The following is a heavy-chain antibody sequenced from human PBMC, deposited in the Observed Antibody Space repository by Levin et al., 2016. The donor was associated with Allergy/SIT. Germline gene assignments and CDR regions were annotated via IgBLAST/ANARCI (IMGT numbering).Heavy chain of an antibody. J-gene: IGHJ3*02. CDR2: VSAYNGNT. V-gene: IGHV1-18*04. CDR1: GYTFTTYG. D-gene: IGHD1/OR15-1a*01. Sequence: ASVKVSCKASGYTFTTYGITWVRQAPGQGLEWMGWVSAYNGNTNYAQKLQGRVTMTTDTATTTGYMELRSLRSDDTAVYYCARVIDGNRPFAFDIWGQGTMVTVSS. CDR3: ARVIDGNRPFAFDI.